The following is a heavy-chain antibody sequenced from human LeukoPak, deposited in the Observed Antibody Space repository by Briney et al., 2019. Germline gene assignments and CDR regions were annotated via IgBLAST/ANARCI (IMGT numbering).Heavy chain of an antibody. CDR1: GFTFSSYG. V-gene: IGHV3-30*03. J-gene: IGHJ4*02. Sequence: PGGSLRLSCAASGFTFSSYGMHWVRQAPGKGLEWVAVISYDGSNKYYADSVKGRFTISRDNSKNTLYLQMNSLRAEDTAVYYCARGGVWSGYYYPFDYWGQGTLVTVSS. CDR3: ARGGVWSGYYYPFDY. D-gene: IGHD3-3*01. CDR2: ISYDGSNK.